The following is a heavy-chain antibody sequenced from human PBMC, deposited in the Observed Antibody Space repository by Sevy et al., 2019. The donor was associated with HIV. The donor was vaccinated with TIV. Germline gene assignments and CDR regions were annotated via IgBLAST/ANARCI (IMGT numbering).Heavy chain of an antibody. Sequence: GGSLRLSCAGSGFSFKNFWMTWVRQTPGKGLEWVGHAKRNGDGGSIDYVSPVNGRFTISRDDSKDMLYLQMSSLKNEDKGVNYCATVLGGGAAGAFEIWGQGTMVTVSS. V-gene: IGHV3-15*01. CDR2: AKRNGDGGSI. CDR3: ATVLGGGAAGAFEI. CDR1: GFSFKNFW. J-gene: IGHJ3*02. D-gene: IGHD3-16*01.